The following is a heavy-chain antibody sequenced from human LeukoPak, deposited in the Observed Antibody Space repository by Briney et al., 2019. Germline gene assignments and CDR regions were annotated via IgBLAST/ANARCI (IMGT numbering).Heavy chain of an antibody. V-gene: IGHV1-24*01. CDR1: GYTLTELS. CDR2: FDPEDGET. Sequence: ASVKVSCKVSGYTLTELSMHWVRQAPGKGLEWMGGFDPEDGETIYAQKCQGRVTMTEDTSTDTAYMELSSLRSEDTAVYYCATDCSSTSCTPLDAFDIWGQGTMVTVSS. J-gene: IGHJ3*02. D-gene: IGHD2-2*01. CDR3: ATDCSSTSCTPLDAFDI.